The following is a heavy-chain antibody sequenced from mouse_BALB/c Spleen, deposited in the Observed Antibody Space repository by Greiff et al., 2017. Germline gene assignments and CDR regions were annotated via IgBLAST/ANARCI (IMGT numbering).Heavy chain of an antibody. V-gene: IGHV5-12-2*01. J-gene: IGHJ4*01. D-gene: IGHD2-4*01. CDR2: ISNGGGST. CDR3: ARRGNDYDVGYYAMDY. Sequence: DVMLVESGGGLVQPGGSLKLSCAASGFTFSSYTMSWVRQTPEKRLEWVAYISNGGGSTYYPDTVKGRFTISRDNAKNTLYLQMSSLKSEDTAMYYCARRGNDYDVGYYAMDYWGQGTSVTVSS. CDR1: GFTFSSYT.